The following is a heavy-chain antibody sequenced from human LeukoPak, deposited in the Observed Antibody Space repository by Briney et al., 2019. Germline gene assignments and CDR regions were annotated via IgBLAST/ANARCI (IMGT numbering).Heavy chain of an antibody. V-gene: IGHV4-34*01. D-gene: IGHD3-10*01. CDR1: GGSFSGYY. CDR3: ARVWYYYGSGSYPGYFQH. J-gene: IGHJ1*01. CDR2: IYYSGST. Sequence: SETLSLTCAVYGGSFSGYYWNWIRQPPGKGLEWIGSIYYSGSTYYNPSLKSRVTISVDTSKNQFSLKLSSVTAADTAVYYCARVWYYYGSGSYPGYFQHWGQGTLVTVSS.